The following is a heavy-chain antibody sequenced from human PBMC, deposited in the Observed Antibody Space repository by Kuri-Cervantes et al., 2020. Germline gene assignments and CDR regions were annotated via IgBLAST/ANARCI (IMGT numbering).Heavy chain of an antibody. V-gene: IGHV3-21*01. Sequence: GESLKISCAASGLTFSNYVMSWVRQAPGKGLEWVSSISSSSTYIYYADSVKGRFTISRDNAKNSLYLQMNSLRAEDTAVYYCARGNRADIVADYYYYYMDVWGKGTTVTVSS. J-gene: IGHJ6*03. CDR2: ISSSSTYI. CDR1: GLTFSNYV. D-gene: IGHD2-15*01. CDR3: ARGNRADIVADYYYYYMDV.